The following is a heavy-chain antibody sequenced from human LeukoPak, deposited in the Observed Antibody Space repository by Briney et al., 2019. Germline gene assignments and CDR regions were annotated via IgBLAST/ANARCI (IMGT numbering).Heavy chain of an antibody. Sequence: GASVKVSCKAYGYAFTDYYLHWVRRAPGQGLEWMGWINPNSGATSYAQKFQGRVTMTRDTSISTAYMELSRLRSDDTAVYYCARGGCGGDCYSYYYYYGMDVWGQGATVTVSS. CDR3: ARGGCGGDCYSYYYYYGMDV. CDR2: INPNSGAT. D-gene: IGHD2-21*02. J-gene: IGHJ6*02. CDR1: GYAFTDYY. V-gene: IGHV1-2*02.